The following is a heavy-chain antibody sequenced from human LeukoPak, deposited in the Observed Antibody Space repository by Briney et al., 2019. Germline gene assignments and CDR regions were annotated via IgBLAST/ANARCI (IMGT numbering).Heavy chain of an antibody. Sequence: KTSETLSLTCTVSSASISSTNHNWGWLRQPPGKGPEWIGNIYFSGTSYYNPPLKSRVIISVDTSKSQFSLKLNSVTAADTAVYYCARHAWGLNAFDVWGRGTMVIVSS. CDR2: IYFSGTS. V-gene: IGHV4-39*01. J-gene: IGHJ3*01. CDR3: ARHAWGLNAFDV. D-gene: IGHD3-16*01. CDR1: SASISSTNHN.